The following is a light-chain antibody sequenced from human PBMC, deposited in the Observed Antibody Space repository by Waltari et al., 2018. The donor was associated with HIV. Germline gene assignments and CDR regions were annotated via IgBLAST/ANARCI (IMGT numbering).Light chain of an antibody. CDR3: QQRRNWPPT. CDR2: DAS. CDR1: QSVSNY. V-gene: IGKV3-11*01. Sequence: ENVLPQSPATLSLSPGERATLPCRASQSVSNYLAWYQQKPGQAPRLLIYDASNRATGIPGRFSGSGSGTDFTLTISSLEPEDFAVYYCQQRRNWPPTFGQGTKVEIK. J-gene: IGKJ1*01.